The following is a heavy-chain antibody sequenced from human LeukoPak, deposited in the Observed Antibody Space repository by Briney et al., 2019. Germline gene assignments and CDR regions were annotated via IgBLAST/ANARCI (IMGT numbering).Heavy chain of an antibody. CDR1: GFTFSSYG. D-gene: IGHD6-13*01. J-gene: IGHJ4*02. CDR3: AKDWQQLDDY. V-gene: IGHV3-30*02. Sequence: GGSLRLSCAASGFTFSSYGMPWVRQAPGKGLEWVAFIRYDGSNKYYADSVKGRFTISRHNSKNTLYLQTNSLRAEDTAVYYCAKDWQQLDDYWGQGTLVTVSS. CDR2: IRYDGSNK.